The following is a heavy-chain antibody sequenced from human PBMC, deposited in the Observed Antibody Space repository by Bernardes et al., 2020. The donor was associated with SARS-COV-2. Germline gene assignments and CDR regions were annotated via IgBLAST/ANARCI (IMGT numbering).Heavy chain of an antibody. Sequence: SQSLSLTCSVSGGSIRNSNYYWGWIRQPHGKGLEWIGTTYSSGGSYYNPSLQSRVRASVDTSKNQFSLRLSFVTTADTAIYYCAGSSCGIDCYIGGLRSWDYGMDVWGQGTTVTVSS. CDR2: TYSSGGS. CDR1: GGSIRNSNYY. V-gene: IGHV4-39*01. D-gene: IGHD2-21*01. J-gene: IGHJ6*02. CDR3: AGSSCGIDCYIGGLRSWDYGMDV.